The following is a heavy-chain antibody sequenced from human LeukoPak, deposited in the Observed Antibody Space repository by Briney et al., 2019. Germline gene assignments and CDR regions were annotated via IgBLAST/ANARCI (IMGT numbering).Heavy chain of an antibody. Sequence: PGGSLRLSCAASGFTFSSYEMNWVRQAPGKGLEWVSSISSSSSYIYYADSVKGRFTISRDNAKNSLYLQMNSLRAEDTAVYYCARGTEMATMGSWFDPWGQGTLVTVSS. CDR1: GFTFSSYE. D-gene: IGHD5-24*01. CDR2: ISSSSSYI. V-gene: IGHV3-21*01. CDR3: ARGTEMATMGSWFDP. J-gene: IGHJ5*02.